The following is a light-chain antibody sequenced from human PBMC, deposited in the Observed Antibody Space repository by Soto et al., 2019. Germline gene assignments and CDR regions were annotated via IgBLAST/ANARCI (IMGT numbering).Light chain of an antibody. V-gene: IGKV1-5*03. Sequence: DIQMTQSPSTLSASVGDRVTITCRASQSITNCLAWYQQKPGKAPKLLIFDASSLRSGDPSRFSGSGSGTEFTLTISSLQPEDFATYYHQQHNPYSPYTFGQGTKLEIK. CDR3: QQHNPYSPYT. J-gene: IGKJ2*01. CDR1: QSITNC. CDR2: DAS.